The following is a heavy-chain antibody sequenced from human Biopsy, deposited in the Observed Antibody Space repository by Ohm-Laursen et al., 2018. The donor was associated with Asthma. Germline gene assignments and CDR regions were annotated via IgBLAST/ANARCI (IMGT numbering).Heavy chain of an antibody. D-gene: IGHD4-17*01. Sequence: SSESPSRKVSAPSFSRYAISCARLAPGHGLGWLGWIIPVFGTSNYAQRFPGRVTSTADESTSSAYMELSSLTSEDSAVYDCAREVSTVDYGYCCFAMDVWGQGTTVTVSS. CDR2: IIPVFGTS. CDR3: AREVSTVDYGYCCFAMDV. CDR1: APSFSRYA. V-gene: IGHV1-69*01. J-gene: IGHJ6*02.